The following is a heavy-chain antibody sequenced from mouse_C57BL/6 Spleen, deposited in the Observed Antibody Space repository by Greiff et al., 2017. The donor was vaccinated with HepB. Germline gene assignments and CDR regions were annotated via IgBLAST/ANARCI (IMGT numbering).Heavy chain of an antibody. J-gene: IGHJ2*01. V-gene: IGHV5-9*01. CDR1: GFTFSSYT. D-gene: IGHD2-3*01. CDR2: ISGGGGNT. Sequence: EVMLVESGGGLVKPGGSLKLSRAASGFTFSSYTMSWVRQTPEKRLEWVATISGGGGNTYYPDSVKGRFTISKDNAKNTLYLQMSRLRSEDTALYYCARDGYYVDYWGQGTTLTVSS. CDR3: ARDGYYVDY.